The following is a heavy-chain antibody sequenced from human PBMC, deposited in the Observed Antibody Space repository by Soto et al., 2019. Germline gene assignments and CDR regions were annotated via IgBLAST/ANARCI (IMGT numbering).Heavy chain of an antibody. CDR3: ASASFDYRSHICYALDV. D-gene: IGHD5-12*01. J-gene: IGHJ6*02. V-gene: IGHV4-34*01. Sequence: SETLSLTCAVYGGSFSGYSWTWLRQPPGKGLEWIGEINHSGTTDYNPALKSRVTMSADTSKNQFSLRMTSVTAADTAVYYCASASFDYRSHICYALDVWGQGTQVPVS. CDR2: INHSGTT. CDR1: GGSFSGYS.